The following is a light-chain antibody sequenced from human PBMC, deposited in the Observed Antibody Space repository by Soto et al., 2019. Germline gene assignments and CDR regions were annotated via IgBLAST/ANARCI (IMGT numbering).Light chain of an antibody. CDR1: HSVSSSY. CDR2: GAS. CDR3: QQYGSSPRT. V-gene: IGKV3-20*01. J-gene: IGKJ1*01. Sequence: EIVLTQSPGTLSLSPGERATLSCRASHSVSSSYLAWYQRKPGQAPRLLIYGASSRATGIPDRFSGSGSGTDFTLTISRVEPEDFAVYYCQQYGSSPRTFGQGTRWIS.